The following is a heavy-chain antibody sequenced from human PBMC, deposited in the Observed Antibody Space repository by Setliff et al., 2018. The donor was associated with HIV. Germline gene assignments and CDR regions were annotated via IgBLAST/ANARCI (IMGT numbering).Heavy chain of an antibody. D-gene: IGHD3-22*01. CDR1: GGTFSSFA. V-gene: IGHV1-2*02. CDR3: ARENSGYRAFDY. CDR2: IYPNSGGT. Sequence: ASVKVSCKASGGTFSSFAISWVRQAPGQGLEWMGWIYPNSGGTKYAQKFQGRVTMTRDTSISTAYMELSRLRSDDTAVYYCARENSGYRAFDYWGQATLVTVSS. J-gene: IGHJ4*02.